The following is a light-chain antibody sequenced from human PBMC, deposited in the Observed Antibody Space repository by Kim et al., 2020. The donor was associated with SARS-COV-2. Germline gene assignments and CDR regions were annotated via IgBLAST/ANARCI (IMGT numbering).Light chain of an antibody. CDR1: SGHSSYA. J-gene: IGLJ3*02. V-gene: IGLV4-69*01. Sequence: SVKLTCTLSSGHSSYAIAWHQQQPAKGPRYLMKLNSDGSHSKGAGIPDRFSGSSSGAERYLTISSLQSEDEADYYCQTWGTGNWVFGGGTKLTVL. CDR2: LNSDGSH. CDR3: QTWGTGNWV.